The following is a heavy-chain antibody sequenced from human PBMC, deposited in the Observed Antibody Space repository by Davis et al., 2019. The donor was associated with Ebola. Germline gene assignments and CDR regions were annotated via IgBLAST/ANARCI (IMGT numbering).Heavy chain of an antibody. J-gene: IGHJ4*02. D-gene: IGHD4-17*01. CDR2: IYYSGST. CDR3: ASDDFGDVGPKY. Sequence: MPSETLSLTCTVSGGSISSSSYYWGWIRQPPGKGLEWIGSIYYSGSTYYNPSLKSRVTISVDTSKNQFSLRLSSVTAADTAVYYCASDDFGDVGPKYWGQGTLVTVSS. V-gene: IGHV4-39*07. CDR1: GGSISSSSYY.